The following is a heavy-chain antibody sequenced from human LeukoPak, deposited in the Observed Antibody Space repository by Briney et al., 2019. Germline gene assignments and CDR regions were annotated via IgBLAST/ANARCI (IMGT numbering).Heavy chain of an antibody. CDR1: GFTFSSYA. Sequence: GGSLRLSCAASGFTFSSYAMHWVRQAPGKGLEWVAVISYDGSNKYYPDSVKGRFTISRDNSKNTLYLQMNSLRAEDTAVYYCARDPHVDIVATSYFDYWGQGTLVTVSS. CDR2: ISYDGSNK. D-gene: IGHD5-12*01. CDR3: ARDPHVDIVATSYFDY. V-gene: IGHV3-30-3*01. J-gene: IGHJ4*02.